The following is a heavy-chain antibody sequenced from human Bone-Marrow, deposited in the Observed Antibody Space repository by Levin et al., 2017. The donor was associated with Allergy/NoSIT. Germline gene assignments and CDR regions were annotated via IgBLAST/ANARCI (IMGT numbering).Heavy chain of an antibody. Sequence: PGGSLRLSCRISGFIFADYAMNWVRQAPGRGLEWVSSLDGSSGKTHYADSVKGRFTISREYSKNKLFLQMNSLRVEDTARYYCAKAGTTVMLDYSYLDVWGEGTAVTVSS. CDR1: GFIFADYA. D-gene: IGHD4-17*01. J-gene: IGHJ6*03. V-gene: IGHV3-23*01. CDR3: AKAGTTVMLDYSYLDV. CDR2: LDGSSGKT.